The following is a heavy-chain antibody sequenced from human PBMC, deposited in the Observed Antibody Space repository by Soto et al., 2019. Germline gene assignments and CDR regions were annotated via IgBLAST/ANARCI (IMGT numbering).Heavy chain of an antibody. V-gene: IGHV3-9*01. Sequence: DVQLVESGGGLVQPGRSLRLSCAASGFTFDDYAMHWVRQAPGKGLEWVSGISWNSGSIGYADSVKGRFTISRDNAKNSLYLQMNSLRAEDTALYYCAKDTVPHYYDSSGYYHYWGQGTLVTVSS. CDR2: ISWNSGSI. CDR1: GFTFDDYA. CDR3: AKDTVPHYYDSSGYYHY. D-gene: IGHD3-22*01. J-gene: IGHJ4*02.